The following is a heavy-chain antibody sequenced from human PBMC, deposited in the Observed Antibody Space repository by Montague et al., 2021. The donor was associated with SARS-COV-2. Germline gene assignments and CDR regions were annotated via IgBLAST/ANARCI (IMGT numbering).Heavy chain of an antibody. J-gene: IGHJ3*02. D-gene: IGHD3-10*01. CDR1: GGSISSTSYY. V-gene: IGHV4-39*01. Sequence: SETLSLTCTVSGGSISSTSYYWGWIRQPPGKGLEWIGSIFYSGSTYYKSSLKSRVTISVDTSKNQFSLRLSSVTAADTAVYYCARHITGSGNAFDIWGQGTMVTVSS. CDR3: ARHITGSGNAFDI. CDR2: IFYSGST.